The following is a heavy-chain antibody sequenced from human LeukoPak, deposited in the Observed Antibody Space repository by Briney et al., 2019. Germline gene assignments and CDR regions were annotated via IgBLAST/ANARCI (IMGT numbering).Heavy chain of an antibody. CDR3: ATGPGIVAY. CDR2: FDPEDGET. D-gene: IGHD1-26*01. CDR1: GYTLTELS. J-gene: IGHJ4*02. Sequence: ASVKVSCKVSGYTLTELSMHWVRQAPGKGLEWMGGFDPEDGETIYAQKFQGRVTMTGDTSTDTAYMELSSLRSEDTAVYYCATGPGIVAYWGQGTLVTVSS. V-gene: IGHV1-24*01.